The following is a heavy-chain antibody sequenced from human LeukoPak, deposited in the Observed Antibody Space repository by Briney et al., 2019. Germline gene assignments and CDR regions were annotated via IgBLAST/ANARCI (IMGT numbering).Heavy chain of an antibody. V-gene: IGHV3-74*01. CDR2: IRGDGRAT. J-gene: IGHJ4*02. CDR1: GFIFPDYW. CDR3: AKDPNGPNAVY. Sequence: PGGSMRLSCAASGFIFPDYWMHWVRQAPGSELVWVARIRGDGRATTYADSVKGRFTISRDNSKNTLYLQMNSLRADDTAVYYCAKDPNGPNAVYWGQGTLVTVSS.